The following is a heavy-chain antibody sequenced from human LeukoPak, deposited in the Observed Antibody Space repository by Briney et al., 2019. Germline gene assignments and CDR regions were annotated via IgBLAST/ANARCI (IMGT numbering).Heavy chain of an antibody. CDR2: ISGSSSST. CDR3: AKDRGGGLTTVTPSEY. J-gene: IGHJ4*02. V-gene: IGHV3-23*01. Sequence: GGSLRLSCAASGFTFSSYAMTWVRQAPGKGLQWVSTISGSSSSTYYADSVKGRFTISRDYSNNTLYLQMDSLRAEDTALYYCAKDRGGGLTTVTPSEYWGQGTLVTVSS. D-gene: IGHD4-17*01. CDR1: GFTFSSYA.